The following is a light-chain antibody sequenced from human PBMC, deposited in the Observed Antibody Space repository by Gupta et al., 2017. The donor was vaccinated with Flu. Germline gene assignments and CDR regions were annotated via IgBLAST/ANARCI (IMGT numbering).Light chain of an antibody. CDR1: SGHSSYA. Sequence: VNLTCTLSSGHSSYAIAWHQQQPEKGPRYLLQLNSDGSHRKGDGIPVRFSGSSSGAARSLTISRLQSEADSYYYSQTWGPGITVFGGGTKLTVL. CDR2: LNSDGSH. V-gene: IGLV4-69*01. J-gene: IGLJ2*01. CDR3: QTWGPGITV.